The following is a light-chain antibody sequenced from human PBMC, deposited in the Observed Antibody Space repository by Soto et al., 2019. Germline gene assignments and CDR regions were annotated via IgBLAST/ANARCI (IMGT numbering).Light chain of an antibody. J-gene: IGKJ1*01. CDR2: DAS. Sequence: DIQITHSPSTLAASVGHRFTITCRASQSISSWLAWYQQNPGKAPKLLIYDASSLESGVPSRFSGSGSGTEFTLTISSLQPDDFATYYCQQYNSYWTFGQGTTGDIK. V-gene: IGKV1-5*01. CDR3: QQYNSYWT. CDR1: QSISSW.